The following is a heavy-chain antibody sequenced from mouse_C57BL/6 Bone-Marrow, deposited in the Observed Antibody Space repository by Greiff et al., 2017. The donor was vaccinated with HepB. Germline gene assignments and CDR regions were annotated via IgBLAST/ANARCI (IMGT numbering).Heavy chain of an antibody. Sequence: QVQLQQPGAELVRPGSSVKLSCKASGYTFTSYWMDWVKQRPGQGLEWIGNIYPSDSETHYNQKFKDKATLTADKSSSTAYMQLSSLTSEDSAVYYCARRDSSGYLDYWGQGTTLTVSS. D-gene: IGHD3-2*02. CDR3: ARRDSSGYLDY. J-gene: IGHJ2*01. CDR2: IYPSDSET. V-gene: IGHV1-61*01. CDR1: GYTFTSYW.